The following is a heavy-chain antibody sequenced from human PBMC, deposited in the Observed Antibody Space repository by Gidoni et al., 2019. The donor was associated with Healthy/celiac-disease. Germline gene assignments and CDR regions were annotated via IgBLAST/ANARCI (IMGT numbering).Heavy chain of an antibody. Sequence: QVTLRESGPALVKPTQTLTLTCTFSGFSLSTSGMCVSWIRLPPGKALEWLARIDWDDDKYYSTSLKTRLTISKDTSKNQVVLTMTNMDPVDTATYYCARISWEQRGFDYWGQGTLVTVSS. V-gene: IGHV2-70*15. CDR1: GFSLSTSGMC. CDR2: IDWDDDK. CDR3: ARISWEQRGFDY. J-gene: IGHJ4*02. D-gene: IGHD1-26*01.